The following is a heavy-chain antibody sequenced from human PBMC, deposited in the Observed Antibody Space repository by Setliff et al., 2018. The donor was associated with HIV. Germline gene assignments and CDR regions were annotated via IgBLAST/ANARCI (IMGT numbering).Heavy chain of an antibody. V-gene: IGHV4-31*01. J-gene: IGHJ5*02. CDR1: GGSVSSDNYY. D-gene: IGHD3-22*01. Sequence: PSETLSLTCAVSGGSVSSDNYYWSWIRQHPGKGLEWIGYIYYSGSTYYNPSLKSLLTISVDTSKNQFSLKLKYVTDADTAVYYCARGLPSYYYESNGSLGWFYPWGQGTLVTVSS. CDR3: ARGLPSYYYESNGSLGWFYP. CDR2: IYYSGST.